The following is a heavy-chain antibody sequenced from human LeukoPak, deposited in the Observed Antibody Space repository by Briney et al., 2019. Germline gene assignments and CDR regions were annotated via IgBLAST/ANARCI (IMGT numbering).Heavy chain of an antibody. Sequence: SETLSLTCAVYGGSFSGYYWSWIRQPPGKGLEWIGEINHSGSTYYNPSLKSRVTISVDTSKNQFSLKLSSVTAADTAVYYCARPLWFGEFSDAFDIWGQGTMVTVSS. CDR1: GGSFSGYY. CDR2: INHSGST. V-gene: IGHV4-34*01. J-gene: IGHJ3*02. CDR3: ARPLWFGEFSDAFDI. D-gene: IGHD3-10*01.